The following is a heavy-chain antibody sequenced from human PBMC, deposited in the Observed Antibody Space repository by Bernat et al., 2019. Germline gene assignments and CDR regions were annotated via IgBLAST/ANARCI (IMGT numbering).Heavy chain of an antibody. CDR1: GFTFSSYA. V-gene: IGHV3-23*01. D-gene: IGHD3-3*01. CDR2: ISGSGGST. CDR3: AKDFEFFFGVVIHPYFEY. Sequence: EVQLLESGGGLVQPGGSLRLSCAASGFTFSSYAMSWVRQAPGKGLEWVSAISGSGGSTYYADSVKGRFTISRDNSKNTLYLQMNSLRAEDTAVYYCAKDFEFFFGVVIHPYFEYWGQGTLVNVSS. J-gene: IGHJ4*02.